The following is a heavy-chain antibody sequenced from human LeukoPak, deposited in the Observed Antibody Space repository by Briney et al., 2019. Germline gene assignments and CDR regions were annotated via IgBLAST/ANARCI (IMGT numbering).Heavy chain of an antibody. Sequence: GRSLRLSCAASGFTFSSYGMHWVRQAPGKGLEWVAVIWYDGSNKYYADSVKGRFTISRDNSKNTLYLQMNSLRAEDTAIYYCAKHPHIVVVVAASGGDWFDPWGQGTLVTVSS. CDR1: GFTFSSYG. V-gene: IGHV3-33*06. J-gene: IGHJ5*02. D-gene: IGHD2-15*01. CDR3: AKHPHIVVVVAASGGDWFDP. CDR2: IWYDGSNK.